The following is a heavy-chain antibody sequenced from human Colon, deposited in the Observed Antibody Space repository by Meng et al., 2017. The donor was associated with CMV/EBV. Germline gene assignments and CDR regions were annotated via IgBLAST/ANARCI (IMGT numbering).Heavy chain of an antibody. J-gene: IGHJ6*02. CDR2: INPNSGGT. Sequence: ASVKVSCKASGNTFTGYYMHWVRQAPGQGLEWMGWINPNSGGTNYAQKFQGRVTMTRDTSISTAYMELSRLRSDDTAVYYCARVFVDYYYYYGMDVWGQGTTVTVSS. V-gene: IGHV1-2*02. CDR1: GNTFTGYY. CDR3: ARVFVDYYYYYGMDV. D-gene: IGHD2-21*01.